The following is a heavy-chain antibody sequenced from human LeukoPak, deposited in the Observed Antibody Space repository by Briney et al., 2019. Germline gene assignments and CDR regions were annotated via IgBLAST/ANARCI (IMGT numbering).Heavy chain of an antibody. CDR1: GGSISSYY. CDR3: ARFVDVDAFDI. D-gene: IGHD3/OR15-3a*01. Sequence: SETLSLTCTVSGGSISSYYWSWIRQPPGKGLEWIGYIYYSGSTNYNPSLKSRVTISVDTSKNQFSLKLISVTAADTAVHYCARFVDVDAFDIWGQGTMVTVSS. J-gene: IGHJ3*02. CDR2: IYYSGST. V-gene: IGHV4-59*01.